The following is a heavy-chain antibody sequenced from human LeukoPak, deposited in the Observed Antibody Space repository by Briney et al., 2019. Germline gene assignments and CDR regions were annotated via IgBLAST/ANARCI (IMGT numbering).Heavy chain of an antibody. CDR2: ISSSDSTT. J-gene: IGHJ4*02. CDR3: ARDILTGYYHGRGTYHDY. Sequence: AGGSLRLSCAASGFTFSDSYMSWIRQAPGRGLEWVSYISSSDSTTSYADSVKGRFTISRDNSKNTLYLQMNSLRAEDTAVYYCARDILTGYYHGRGTYHDYWGQGTLVTVSS. D-gene: IGHD3-9*01. CDR1: GFTFSDSY. V-gene: IGHV3-11*01.